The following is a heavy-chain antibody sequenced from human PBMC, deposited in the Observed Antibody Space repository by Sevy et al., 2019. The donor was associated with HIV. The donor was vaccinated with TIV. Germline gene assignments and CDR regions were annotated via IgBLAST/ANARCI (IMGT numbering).Heavy chain of an antibody. V-gene: IGHV4-59*01. Sequence: SETLSLTCTVSGGYINSYYWSWIRQPPGKGLEWIGYIFYSGSTNYNPSLKSRVTISVDTSKIQFSLKLTSVTAADTAVYYCARDHYDSSGFDYWGQGTLVTVSS. D-gene: IGHD3-22*01. CDR1: GGYINSYY. CDR2: IFYSGST. J-gene: IGHJ4*02. CDR3: ARDHYDSSGFDY.